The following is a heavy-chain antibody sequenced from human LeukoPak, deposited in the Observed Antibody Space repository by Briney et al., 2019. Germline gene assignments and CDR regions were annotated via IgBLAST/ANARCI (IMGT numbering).Heavy chain of an antibody. D-gene: IGHD4-11*01. CDR3: AKDGAVTTRYYYYNGMDV. CDR1: GFTFSTYG. J-gene: IGHJ6*02. V-gene: IGHV3-30*18. Sequence: GGSLRLSCVASGFTFSTYGMHWVRQAPGRGLEWVALISYDESNKLYADSVKGRFTVSRDNSKNTLYLQMNSLRAEDTAVYYCAKDGAVTTRYYYYNGMDVWGQGTTVTVSS. CDR2: ISYDESNK.